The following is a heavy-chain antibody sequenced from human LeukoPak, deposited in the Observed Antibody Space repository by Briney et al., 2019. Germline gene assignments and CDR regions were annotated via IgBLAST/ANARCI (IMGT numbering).Heavy chain of an antibody. D-gene: IGHD3-10*01. CDR1: GGSFSDFY. CDR3: AKSNGYGLVDI. J-gene: IGHJ3*02. Sequence: SETLSLTCAVTGGSFSDFYWSWIRQPPGKGLEWIGEINHFGRTNYNPSLKSRVTISLDTSRNQFSLKLNSVTAADTAVYYCAKSNGYGLVDIWGQGTMVTVSS. V-gene: IGHV4-34*01. CDR2: INHFGRT.